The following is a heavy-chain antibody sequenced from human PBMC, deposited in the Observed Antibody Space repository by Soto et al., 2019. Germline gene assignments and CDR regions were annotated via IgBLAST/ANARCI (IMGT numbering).Heavy chain of an antibody. CDR1: GFSLTTSGVG. Sequence: QITLNESGPTQVKPRQTLTLTCTFSGFSLTTSGVGVGWIRQSPGKAPEWLALIYWDEDKRYSPSLKSRLTITKDTYKNPVVLTMADLDPADTATYYCAHRVLRTVFGLVTTTAIYFDFWGQGTPVAVSS. V-gene: IGHV2-5*02. D-gene: IGHD3-3*01. J-gene: IGHJ4*02. CDR3: AHRVLRTVFGLVTTTAIYFDF. CDR2: IYWDEDK.